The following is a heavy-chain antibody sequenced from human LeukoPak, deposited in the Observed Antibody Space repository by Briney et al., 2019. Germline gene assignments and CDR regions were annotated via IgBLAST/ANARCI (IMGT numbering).Heavy chain of an antibody. D-gene: IGHD7-27*01. Sequence: GGSLRLSCVASGFTVSSNYMSWVRQAPGKGLEWVSYISNSGSTIYYADSVKGRFTISRDNAKNSLYLQMNSLRAEDTAVYYCARIVSSHWDTWGQGTLVTVSS. J-gene: IGHJ5*02. V-gene: IGHV3-11*01. CDR1: GFTVSSNY. CDR2: ISNSGSTI. CDR3: ARIVSSHWDT.